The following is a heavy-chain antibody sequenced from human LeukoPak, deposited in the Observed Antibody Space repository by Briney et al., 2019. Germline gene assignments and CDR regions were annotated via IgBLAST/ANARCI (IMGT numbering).Heavy chain of an antibody. CDR1: GGSISSHY. Sequence: PSETLSLTCTVSGGSISSHYWSWIRQPPGKGLEWIGYIYYSGSTNYNPSLKSRVTISVDTSKNQFSLKLNSVTAADTAVYYCARDLRRGTSGGSLDPWGQGTLVTVSS. CDR2: IYYSGST. V-gene: IGHV4-59*11. J-gene: IGHJ5*02. CDR3: ARDLRRGTSGGSLDP. D-gene: IGHD2-2*01.